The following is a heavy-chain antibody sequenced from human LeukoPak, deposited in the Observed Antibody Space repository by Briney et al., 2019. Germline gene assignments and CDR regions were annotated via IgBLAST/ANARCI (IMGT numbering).Heavy chain of an antibody. J-gene: IGHJ5*02. V-gene: IGHV3-23*01. CDR1: GFSLSTFA. D-gene: IGHD5-18*01. CDR2: IGASDGYT. CDR3: VRGYSYGWFDP. Sequence: GGSLRLSCVASGFSLSTFAMSWVRQSPEKGLEWVSAIGASDGYTYHADSVKGRFTMSRDISRNTVYLQMNSLRADDTAVYYCVRGYSYGWFDPWGQGTLVTVSS.